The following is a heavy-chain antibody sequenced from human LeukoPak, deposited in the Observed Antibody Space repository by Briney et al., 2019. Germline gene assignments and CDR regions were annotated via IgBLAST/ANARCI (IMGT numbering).Heavy chain of an antibody. CDR2: MNPNSGNT. Sequence: GASVKVSCKASGYTFTSYDINWVRQATGQGLEWMGWMNPNSGNTGYAQKFQGRVTMTRNTSISTAYMELSSPRSEDTAVYYCAIHPGKWYDYVWGSYQLDYWGQGTLVTVSS. CDR1: GYTFTSYD. J-gene: IGHJ4*02. D-gene: IGHD3-16*02. CDR3: AIHPGKWYDYVWGSYQLDY. V-gene: IGHV1-8*01.